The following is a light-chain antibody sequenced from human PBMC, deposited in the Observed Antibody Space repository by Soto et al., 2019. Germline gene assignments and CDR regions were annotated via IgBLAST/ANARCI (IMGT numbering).Light chain of an antibody. CDR3: SSYTKTDSWV. CDR2: DVS. V-gene: IGLV2-14*01. J-gene: IGLJ3*02. CDR1: NSDVGGYNY. Sequence: QSALTQPASVSGSPGQSITISCTGTNSDVGGYNYVSWYQQHPGKAPKLMIYDVSNRPSGVSNRFSGSKSGNTASLTISGLQADDEADYYCSSYTKTDSWVFGGGTKLTVL.